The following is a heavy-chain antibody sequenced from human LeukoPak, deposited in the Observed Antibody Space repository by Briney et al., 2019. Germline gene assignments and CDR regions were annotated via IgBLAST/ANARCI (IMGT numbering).Heavy chain of an antibody. J-gene: IGHJ4*02. V-gene: IGHV3-74*01. D-gene: IGHD1-26*01. CDR2: INSDGTIT. Sequence: GGSLRLSCAASGFSFSSYWMHWVRHAPGKGPVWVSRINSDGTITTYADSVKGRFTISRDNAKNTLYLQMNSLRADGTAVFYCVRGWAERSGSSFYFDSWGQGTLVTVSS. CDR1: GFSFSSYW. CDR3: VRGWAERSGSSFYFDS.